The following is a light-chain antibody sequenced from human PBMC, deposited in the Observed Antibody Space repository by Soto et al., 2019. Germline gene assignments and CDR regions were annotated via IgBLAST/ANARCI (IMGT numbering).Light chain of an antibody. Sequence: EIVMTQSPATLSVSPGERYTLSCMASQSVSSNLAWYQQKPGQAPRLLIYGASTRATGIPARFSGSGSGTEFTLTISSLQSEDFAVYYCQPYNNWPWTFGQGTKVDIK. CDR1: QSVSSN. V-gene: IGKV3-15*01. CDR3: QPYNNWPWT. CDR2: GAS. J-gene: IGKJ1*01.